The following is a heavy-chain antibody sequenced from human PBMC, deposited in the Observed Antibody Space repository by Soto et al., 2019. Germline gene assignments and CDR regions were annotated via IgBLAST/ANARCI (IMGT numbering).Heavy chain of an antibody. CDR3: SRSLDA. Sequence: GGSLSLSCAASGFTFNTYWMDWVRQTPGKGLEWVANINQDGSEKNYVDSVKGRFTIYRDNAKNSLYLQMSSLTAEDSALYYCSRSLDAWGQGTLVTVSS. J-gene: IGHJ5*02. CDR1: GFTFNTYW. V-gene: IGHV3-7*01. CDR2: INQDGSEK.